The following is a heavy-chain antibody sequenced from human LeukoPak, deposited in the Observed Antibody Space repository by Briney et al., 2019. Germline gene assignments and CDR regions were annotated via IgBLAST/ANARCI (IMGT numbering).Heavy chain of an antibody. J-gene: IGHJ5*02. D-gene: IGHD6-6*01. CDR3: ARGEVAARRNWFDP. Sequence: ASVKVSCQASGYTFTSYVTSWVRQAPGQGREWMGWISAYNGNTKYPQKLQGRLTMTTDTSTSTANMELRSLRSDDTAVYYCARGEVAARRNWFDPWGQGTLVTVSS. CDR2: ISAYNGNT. CDR1: GYTFTSYV. V-gene: IGHV1-18*01.